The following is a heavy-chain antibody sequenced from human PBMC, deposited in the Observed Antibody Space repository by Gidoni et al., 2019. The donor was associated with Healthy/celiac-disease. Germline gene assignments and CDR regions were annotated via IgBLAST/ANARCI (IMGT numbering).Heavy chain of an antibody. D-gene: IGHD6-13*01. CDR3: AKRGVTAAGTRWFDP. J-gene: IGHJ5*02. CDR2: MRGSGGST. V-gene: IGHV3-23*01. CDR1: GFTFSSYA. Sequence: EVPLLESGGGLVQPGGALRLSCAASGFTFSSYAMSWVPQAPGKGLEGISAMRGSGGSTYYADSVKGRFTISRDNSKNTLYLKMNSLRAEDTAVDYCAKRGVTAAGTRWFDPWGQGTLGTVSS.